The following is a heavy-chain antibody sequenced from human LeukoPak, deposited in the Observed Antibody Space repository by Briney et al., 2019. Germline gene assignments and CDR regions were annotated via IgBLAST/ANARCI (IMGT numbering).Heavy chain of an antibody. CDR2: IYHSGST. D-gene: IGHD5-12*01. CDR3: ASGNTGYDRDSFDI. CDR1: GGSFSSGGYS. V-gene: IGHV4-30-2*01. J-gene: IGHJ3*02. Sequence: PSETLSLTCAVYGGSFSSGGYSWSWVRQPPGEGLEWVGYIYHSGSTYYNPSLQSRVTISLDRSKNQFSLKLSSMTAADTAVYYCASGNTGYDRDSFDIWGQGTMVTVSS.